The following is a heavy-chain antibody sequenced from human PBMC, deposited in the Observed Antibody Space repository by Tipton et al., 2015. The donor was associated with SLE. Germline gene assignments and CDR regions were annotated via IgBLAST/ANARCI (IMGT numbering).Heavy chain of an antibody. J-gene: IGHJ4*02. CDR2: ISTYSGHT. CDR3: AREFQGFDY. Sequence: QSGAEVKKPGASVKVSCKASGYTFTSYYMHWVRQAPGQGLECMGWISTYSGHTDYVEKFQGRVTMTADTSTSTVYMELTSLTSEDTGVYYCAREFQGFDYWGQGTLVTVSS. V-gene: IGHV1-18*04. CDR1: GYTFTSYY.